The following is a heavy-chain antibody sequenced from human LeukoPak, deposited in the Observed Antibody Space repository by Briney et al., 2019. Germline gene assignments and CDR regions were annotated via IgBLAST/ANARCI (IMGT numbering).Heavy chain of an antibody. CDR1: GGSLSSGGYY. D-gene: IGHD4-23*01. V-gene: IGHV4-31*03. J-gene: IGHJ3*02. Sequence: SETLSLTCTVSGGSLSSGGYYWRWIRQHPGKGLVWIGNIYYSGSTYYNPSLRSRATISVDMSMNQFFLLLNSVTAADTAVYYCARFYGGNSGMLPRATFDIWGQGTMVTVSS. CDR3: ARFYGGNSGMLPRATFDI. CDR2: IYYSGST.